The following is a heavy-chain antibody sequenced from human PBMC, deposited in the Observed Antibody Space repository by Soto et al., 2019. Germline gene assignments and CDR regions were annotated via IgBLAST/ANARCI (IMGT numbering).Heavy chain of an antibody. CDR3: AKGLYSIQDY. Sequence: PWGSLRLSCAASGFTFISYAMIFFRQAPWKGLEWVSAISGSGGSTYYADSVKGRFTISRDNSKNTLYLQMNSLRAEDTAVYYCAKGLYSIQDYWGQGTLVTVSS. D-gene: IGHD4-4*01. V-gene: IGHV3-23*01. J-gene: IGHJ4*02. CDR1: GFTFISYA. CDR2: ISGSGGST.